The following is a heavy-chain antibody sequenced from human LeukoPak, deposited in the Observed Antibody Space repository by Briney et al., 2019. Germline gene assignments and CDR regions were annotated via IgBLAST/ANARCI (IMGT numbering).Heavy chain of an antibody. CDR2: IHTSGST. CDR1: GGSISIYY. CDR3: ARGPTTVTRAFDY. J-gene: IGHJ4*02. V-gene: IGHV4-4*07. D-gene: IGHD4-17*01. Sequence: SETLSLTCTVSGGSISIYYWTWIRQPAGKGLEWIGRIHTSGSTNYNPSLRSRVTMSVDTSKNQFSLNLSSMTAADTAVYYCARGPTTVTRAFDYWGQGTLVTVSS.